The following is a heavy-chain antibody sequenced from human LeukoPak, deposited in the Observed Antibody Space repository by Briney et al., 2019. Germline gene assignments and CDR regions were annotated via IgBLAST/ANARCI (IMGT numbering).Heavy chain of an antibody. J-gene: IGHJ6*02. CDR3: ARAIGMAPAYYYSTDV. CDR1: GFTFSSYD. D-gene: IGHD1-14*01. Sequence: GGSLRLSCAASGFTFSSYDMHWVRQATGKGLEWVSAIGTAGDTYYPGSVKGRFTISRENAKNSLYLQMNSLRAGDTAVYYCARAIGMAPAYYYSTDVWGQATTVTFSS. V-gene: IGHV3-13*01. CDR2: IGTAGDT.